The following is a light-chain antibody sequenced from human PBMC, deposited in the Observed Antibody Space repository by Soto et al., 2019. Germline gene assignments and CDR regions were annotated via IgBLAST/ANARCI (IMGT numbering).Light chain of an antibody. CDR2: GAS. CDR1: QSVSSGY. J-gene: IGKJ1*01. Sequence: DIVLTQSPGTLYLSPWERATLSCRASQSVSSGYLAWYQQRPGQAPRLLIYGASTRATGIPDRFSGSGSGTDFTLTISRLEPEDFAVYYCQQYGSSGTFGQGTKVDIK. V-gene: IGKV3-20*01. CDR3: QQYGSSGT.